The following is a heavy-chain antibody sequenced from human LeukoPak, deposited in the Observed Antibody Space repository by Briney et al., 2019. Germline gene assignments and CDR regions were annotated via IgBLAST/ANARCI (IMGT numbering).Heavy chain of an antibody. D-gene: IGHD2-8*01. CDR2: MNPNSGNT. Sequence: ASVKVSCKASGYTFTSYDINWVRQATGQGLEWMGWMNPNSGNTGYAQKFQGRVTMTRNTSISTAYMELSSLRSEDTAVYYCARAPGVSCYYYMDVWGKGTTVTISS. CDR3: ARAPGVSCYYYMDV. J-gene: IGHJ6*03. CDR1: GYTFTSYD. V-gene: IGHV1-8*01.